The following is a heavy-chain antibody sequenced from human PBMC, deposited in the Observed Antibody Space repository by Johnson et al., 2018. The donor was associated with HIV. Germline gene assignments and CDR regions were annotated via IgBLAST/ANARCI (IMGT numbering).Heavy chain of an antibody. D-gene: IGHD6-19*01. V-gene: IGHV3-30*04. CDR2: ISYDGSDK. CDR3: ARVPYSSGWYSAFDI. Sequence: QVQLVESGGGVVQPGRSLRLSCAASGFTFSSYAMHWVRQAPGKGLEWVAVISYDGSDKYYADSVKGRFTISRDSSKNTLYLQMNSLRAEDMAVYYCARVPYSSGWYSAFDIWGQGTMVTVSS. J-gene: IGHJ3*02. CDR1: GFTFSSYA.